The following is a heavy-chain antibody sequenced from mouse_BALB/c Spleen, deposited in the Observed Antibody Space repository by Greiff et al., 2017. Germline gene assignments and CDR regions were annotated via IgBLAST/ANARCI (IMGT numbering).Heavy chain of an antibody. Sequence: VQLQQSGPELVKPGASVKMSCKASGYTFTSYVMHWVKQKPGQGLEWIGYINPYNDGTKYNEKFKGKATLTSDKSSSTAYMELSSLTSEDSAVYYCARLYGSSPHYYAMDYWGQGTSVTVSS. CDR3: ARLYGSSPHYYAMDY. D-gene: IGHD1-1*01. J-gene: IGHJ4*01. CDR1: GYTFTSYV. CDR2: INPYNDGT. V-gene: IGHV1-14*01.